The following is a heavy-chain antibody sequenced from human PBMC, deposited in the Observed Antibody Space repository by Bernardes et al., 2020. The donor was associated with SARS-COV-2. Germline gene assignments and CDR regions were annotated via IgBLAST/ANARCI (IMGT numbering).Heavy chain of an antibody. CDR3: ARIYYYGSGPMVDAFDL. CDR2: IKPDESEI. Sequence: GGSLRLSCAGSGFTFSRYWMSWIRQAPGKGLEWVANIKPDESEIHYLDSVEGRFTVSRDNAQNSLFLQMSSLRGEDTAVYHCARIYYYGSGPMVDAFDLWGQGTMVTVSS. CDR1: GFTFSRYW. J-gene: IGHJ3*01. V-gene: IGHV3-7*04. D-gene: IGHD3-10*01.